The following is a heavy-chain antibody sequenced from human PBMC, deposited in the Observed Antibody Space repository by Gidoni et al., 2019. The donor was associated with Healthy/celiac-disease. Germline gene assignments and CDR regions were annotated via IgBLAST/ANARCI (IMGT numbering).Heavy chain of an antibody. V-gene: IGHV3-53*01. D-gene: IGHD3-10*01. CDR2: IYSGGST. CDR3: ARGDTMVRGVRTGGMDV. Sequence: EVQLVESGGGLIQPGGSLRLSCAASGFTVSSNYMSWVRQAPGKGLEWVSVIYSGGSTYYADSVKGRFNISRDNSKNTLYLQMNSLRAEDTAVYYCARGDTMVRGVRTGGMDVWGQGTTVTVSS. CDR1: GFTVSSNY. J-gene: IGHJ6*02.